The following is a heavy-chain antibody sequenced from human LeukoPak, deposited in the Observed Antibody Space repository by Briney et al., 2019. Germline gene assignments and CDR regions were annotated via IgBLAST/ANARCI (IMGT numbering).Heavy chain of an antibody. CDR3: TQLIVVVPAAILGDAFDI. V-gene: IGHV3-15*01. Sequence: PGGSLRLSCAASGFTFSNAWMSWVRQAPGKGLEWVGRIKSKTDGWTTDYAAPVKGRFTISRDDSKNTLYLQMNSLKTEDTAVYYCTQLIVVVPAAILGDAFDIWGQGTMVTVSS. D-gene: IGHD2-2*02. CDR1: GFTFSNAW. CDR2: IKSKTDGWTT. J-gene: IGHJ3*02.